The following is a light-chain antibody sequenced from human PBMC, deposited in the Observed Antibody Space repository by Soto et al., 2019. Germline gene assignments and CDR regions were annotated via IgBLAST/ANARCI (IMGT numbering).Light chain of an antibody. CDR1: SSDFGGFNH. CDR2: EVT. CDR3: NSQTSSGIRV. J-gene: IGLJ1*01. V-gene: IGLV2-14*01. Sequence: QSALTQPASVSGSPGQSITISCIGTSSDFGGFNHVSWYQHHPGKAPKLIIYEVTYRPSGVSNRFSGSKSGYTASLTISGLQAEDEADYYCNSQTSSGIRVFGTGTKLTVL.